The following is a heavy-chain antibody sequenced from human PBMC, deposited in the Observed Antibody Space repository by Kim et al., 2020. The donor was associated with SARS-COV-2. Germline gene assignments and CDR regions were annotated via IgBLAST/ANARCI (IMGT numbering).Heavy chain of an antibody. CDR3: ARDTDYYDSSGYYSASFWYFDL. CDR1: GGSVSSGSYN. CDR2: IYYSGST. D-gene: IGHD3-22*01. J-gene: IGHJ2*01. Sequence: SETLSLTCTVSGGSVSSGSYNWSWIRQPPGKGLEWIGYIYYSGSTNYNPSLKSRVTISVDTSKNQFSLKLSSVTAADTAVYYCARDTDYYDSSGYYSASFWYFDLWGRGTLVTVSS. V-gene: IGHV4-61*01.